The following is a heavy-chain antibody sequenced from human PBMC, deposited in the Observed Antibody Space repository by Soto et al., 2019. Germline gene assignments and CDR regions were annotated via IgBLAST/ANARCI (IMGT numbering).Heavy chain of an antibody. D-gene: IGHD3-10*01. CDR1: GFTFSSYG. J-gene: IGHJ6*02. CDR2: ISYDGSNK. V-gene: IGHV3-30*18. Sequence: PGGSLRLSCAASGFTFSSYGMHWVRQAPGKGLEWVAVISYDGSNKYYADSVKGRFTISRDNSKNTLYLQMNSLRAEDTAVYYCAKDSYYYGSGTHYGMDVWGQGTTVTVSS. CDR3: AKDSYYYGSGTHYGMDV.